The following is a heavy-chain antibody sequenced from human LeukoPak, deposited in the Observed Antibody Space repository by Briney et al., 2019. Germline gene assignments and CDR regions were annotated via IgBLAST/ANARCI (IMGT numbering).Heavy chain of an antibody. Sequence: SQTLSLTCAVSGGSISSGGYSWSWIRQPPGKGLEWIGYIYHSGSTYYNPSLKSRVTISVDRSKNQFSLKLSSVTAADTAVNYCARAPSTFLFDYWGQGTLVTVSS. CDR2: IYHSGST. V-gene: IGHV4-30-2*01. D-gene: IGHD3-16*01. CDR1: GGSISSGGYS. J-gene: IGHJ4*02. CDR3: ARAPSTFLFDY.